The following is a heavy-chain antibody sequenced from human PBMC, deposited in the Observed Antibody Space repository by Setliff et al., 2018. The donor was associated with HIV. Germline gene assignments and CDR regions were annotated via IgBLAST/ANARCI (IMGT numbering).Heavy chain of an antibody. CDR2: IRYDGSNK. D-gene: IGHD6-13*01. CDR1: GFTFSSYG. Sequence: GGSLRLSCAASGFTFSSYGMHWVRQAPGKGLEWVAFIRYDGSNKYYADSVKGRFTISRDNSKNTLYLQMNSLRAEDTAVYYCAVPPYSSSWYYYFDYWGQGTLVTVSS. CDR3: AVPPYSSSWYYYFDY. V-gene: IGHV3-30*02. J-gene: IGHJ4*02.